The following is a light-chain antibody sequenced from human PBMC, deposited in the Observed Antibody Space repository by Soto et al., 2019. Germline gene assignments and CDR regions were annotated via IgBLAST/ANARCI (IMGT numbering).Light chain of an antibody. CDR3: KKYNSAPRT. V-gene: IGKV1-27*01. CDR1: QGISSY. Sequence: DIQMTQSPSTLSGSVGDRVTITCRASQGISSYLAWYQQKPGKAPKLLIYAAYTLQSGVQSRFSGSGSGTDFTLTISSLQPEDVATYYCKKYNSAPRTFGQGTKVDIK. J-gene: IGKJ1*01. CDR2: AAY.